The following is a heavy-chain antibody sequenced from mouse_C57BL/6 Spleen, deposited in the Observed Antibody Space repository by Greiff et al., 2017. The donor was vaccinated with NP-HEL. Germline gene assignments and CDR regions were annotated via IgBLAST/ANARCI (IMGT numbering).Heavy chain of an antibody. Sequence: VQLQQSGAELVRPGTSVKVSCKASGYAFTNYLIEWVKQRPGQGLEWIGVINPGSGGTNYNEKFKGKATLTADKSSSTAYMQLSSLTSEDSAVYFCARSLGRLFAYWGKGTLVTVAA. CDR2: INPGSGGT. J-gene: IGHJ3*01. D-gene: IGHD4-1*01. CDR3: ARSLGRLFAY. CDR1: GYAFTNYL. V-gene: IGHV1-54*01.